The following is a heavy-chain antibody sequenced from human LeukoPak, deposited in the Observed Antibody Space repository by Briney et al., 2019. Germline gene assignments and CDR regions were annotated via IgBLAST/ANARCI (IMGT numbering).Heavy chain of an antibody. D-gene: IGHD3-22*01. CDR3: AIMHGYYDGSGYWVQ. CDR2: ISPSGDRT. V-gene: IGHV3-23*01. J-gene: IGHJ4*02. CDR1: GFTFSNYA. Sequence: GGSLRLSCVASGFTFSNYAMSWVRQAPGKGLEWVSFISPSGDRTSNADSVEGRFTISRDNPRNTLYLQMNSLRDEDTAVYYCAIMHGYYDGSGYWVQWGQGTLVTVSS.